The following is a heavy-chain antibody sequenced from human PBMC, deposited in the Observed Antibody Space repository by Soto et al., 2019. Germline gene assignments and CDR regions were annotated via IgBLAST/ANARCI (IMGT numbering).Heavy chain of an antibody. V-gene: IGHV3-23*01. J-gene: IGHJ4*02. CDR1: GFTFSSYA. D-gene: IGHD6-13*01. CDR2: ISGSGGST. Sequence: GGSLRLSCAASGFTFSSYAMSWVRQAPGKGLEWVSAISGSGGSTYYADSVKGRFTISRDNSKNTLYLQMNSLRAEDTAVYYCASGYSSSWYYFDYWGQGTLVTVSS. CDR3: ASGYSSSWYYFDY.